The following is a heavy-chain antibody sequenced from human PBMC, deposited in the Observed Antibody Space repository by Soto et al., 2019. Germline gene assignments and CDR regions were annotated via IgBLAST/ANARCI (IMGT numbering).Heavy chain of an antibody. CDR1: GYDFTTYG. D-gene: IGHD1-1*01. V-gene: IGHV1-18*01. CDR2: ISAHNGNT. J-gene: IGHJ4*02. CDR3: ARGRYGDY. Sequence: QVHLVQSGAEVKKPGASVKVSCNGSGYDFTTYGITWVRQAPGQGLEWMAWISAHNGNTDYAQKLQGRVTVTRDTSTSTAYMELRSLRSDDTAMYYSARGRYGDYWGQGALVTVSS.